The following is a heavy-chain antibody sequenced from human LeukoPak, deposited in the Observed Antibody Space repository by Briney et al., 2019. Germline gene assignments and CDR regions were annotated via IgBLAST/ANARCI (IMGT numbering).Heavy chain of an antibody. V-gene: IGHV4-34*01. CDR2: SNHSGST. CDR1: GGSFSGYH. CDR3: ARAPARSYHYYYYGMDV. J-gene: IGHJ6*04. Sequence: SETLSLNCAVYGGSFSGYHWSWIRQPPGKGLEWIGESNHSGSTNYNPSLKSRVTISVDTSKNQFSLKLSSVTAADTAVYYCARAPARSYHYYYYGMDVWGKGTTVTVSS.